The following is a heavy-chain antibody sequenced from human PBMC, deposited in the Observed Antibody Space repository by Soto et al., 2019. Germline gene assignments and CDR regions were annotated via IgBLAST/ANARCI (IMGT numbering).Heavy chain of an antibody. CDR1: GDPVSTWHNFTSYW. CDR3: ARHGSGSYYRDAFDI. V-gene: IGHV5-51*01. CDR2: IYPGDSDT. D-gene: IGHD1-26*01. J-gene: IGHJ3*02. Sequence: GESLKISCLGSGDPVSTWHNFTSYWIAWVRQMPGEGLEWMGIIYPGDSDTRYSPSFQGQVTISADKSISTAYLQWSSLKASDTAMYYCARHGSGSYYRDAFDIWGQGTMVTVSS.